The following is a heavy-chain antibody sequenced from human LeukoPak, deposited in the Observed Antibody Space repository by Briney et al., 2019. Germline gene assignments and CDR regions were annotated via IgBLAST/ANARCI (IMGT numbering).Heavy chain of an antibody. CDR2: INHSGST. V-gene: IGHV4-34*01. Sequence: PSETLSLTCAVHGGSFSGYYWSWIRQPPGKGLEWIGEINHSGSTNYNPSLKSRVTISVDTSKNQFSLKLSSVTAADTAVYYCASRIAALDYWGQGTLVTVSS. CDR3: ASRIAALDY. J-gene: IGHJ4*02. D-gene: IGHD6-13*01. CDR1: GGSFSGYY.